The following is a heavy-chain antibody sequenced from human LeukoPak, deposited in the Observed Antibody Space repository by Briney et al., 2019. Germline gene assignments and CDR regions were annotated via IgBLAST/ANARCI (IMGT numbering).Heavy chain of an antibody. Sequence: GASVKVSCKASGYTFTSYYMHWVRQAPEQGLEWMGIINPSGGSTSYAQKFQGRVTMTRDTSTSTAYMELRSLRSDDTAVYYCARASRVAARREGDYWGQGTLVTVSS. CDR1: GYTFTSYY. D-gene: IGHD6-6*01. V-gene: IGHV1-46*01. J-gene: IGHJ4*02. CDR3: ARASRVAARREGDY. CDR2: INPSGGST.